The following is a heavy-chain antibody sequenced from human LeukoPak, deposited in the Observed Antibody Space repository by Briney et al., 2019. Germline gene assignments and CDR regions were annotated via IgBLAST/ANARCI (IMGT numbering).Heavy chain of an antibody. CDR1: GFTFTNYE. CDR2: ISNRGNTI. Sequence: GGSLRLSCAASGFTFTNYEMNWVRQAPGKGLEWVSYISNRGNTIYYADSVKGRFTISRDNAKNSLYLQMNSLRAEDTAVYYCAKKDYWGQGTLVTVSS. J-gene: IGHJ4*02. CDR3: AKKDY. V-gene: IGHV3-48*03.